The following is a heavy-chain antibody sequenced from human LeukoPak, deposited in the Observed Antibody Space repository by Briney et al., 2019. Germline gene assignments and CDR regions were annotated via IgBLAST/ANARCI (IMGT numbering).Heavy chain of an antibody. CDR2: IDPNSGGT. Sequence: ASVKVSCKASGYTFISYYMHWVRQAPGQGLEWMGWIDPNSGGTNYAQKFQGRVTMTRDTSITTAYMELNSLRSDDTAVYYCARGGGTDYTKGEWNWGQGTLVTVSS. D-gene: IGHD4-4*01. CDR1: GYTFISYY. V-gene: IGHV1-2*02. J-gene: IGHJ4*02. CDR3: ARGGGTDYTKGEWN.